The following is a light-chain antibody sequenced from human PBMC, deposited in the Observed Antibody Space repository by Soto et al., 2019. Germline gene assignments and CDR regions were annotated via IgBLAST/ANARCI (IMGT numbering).Light chain of an antibody. CDR2: DAS. CDR1: QSVSSY. J-gene: IGKJ5*01. CDR3: QQRSHWPPGT. V-gene: IGKV3-11*01. Sequence: EIVLTQSPATLSLSPGERATLSCRASQSVSSYLAWYQQKPGQAPRLLIYDASNQATGIPPRFSGSGSGADFTLTISSLEPDDFAVYYCQQRSHWPPGTFGQGTRLEIK.